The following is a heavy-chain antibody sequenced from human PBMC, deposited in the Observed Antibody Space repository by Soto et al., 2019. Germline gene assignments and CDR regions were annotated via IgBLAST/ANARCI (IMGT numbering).Heavy chain of an antibody. CDR2: IVIGGDT. CDR1: GFTLSNHD. Sequence: GGSLRLSCAASGFTLSNHDMYWVRQATGKSLEWVSAIVIGGDTYYPASVKGRFTISRQNAKNSLYLQMNNLRAGDTAVYYCARGPGSPRYYNGMDVWGQGTTVTVSS. D-gene: IGHD3-10*01. V-gene: IGHV3-13*01. CDR3: ARGPGSPRYYNGMDV. J-gene: IGHJ6*02.